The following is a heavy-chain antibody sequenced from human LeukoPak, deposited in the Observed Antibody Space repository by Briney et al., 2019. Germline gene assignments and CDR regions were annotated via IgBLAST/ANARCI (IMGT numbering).Heavy chain of an antibody. Sequence: PGGSLRLSRAXSGXXXXXNYMXXXXXAPGXGLEWIGFLHRSASAXYNPSLESRVTTSMDTSKNQFSLKLYYVTAADTAVYYCARHYDGGPKLRMDYWGQGALVTVS. J-gene: IGHJ4*02. CDR1: GXXXXXNY. CDR2: LHRSASA. V-gene: IGHV4-59*08. D-gene: IGHD2-15*01. CDR3: ARHYDGGPKLRMDY.